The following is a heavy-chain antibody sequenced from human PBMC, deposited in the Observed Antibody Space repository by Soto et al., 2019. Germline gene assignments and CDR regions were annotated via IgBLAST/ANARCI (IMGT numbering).Heavy chain of an antibody. Sequence: PGGSLRLSCAASGFTFSSYGMHWVRQAPGRGLEWVAVILSDGSNKYYADSVKGRFTISRDNFRNTLYLQMSSLRAEDSAVYSCASQRPCGGGSCFSLRSFDRWGQGTVVTVSS. CDR3: ASQRPCGGGSCFSLRSFDR. D-gene: IGHD2-15*01. CDR1: GFTFSSYG. CDR2: ILSDGSNK. J-gene: IGHJ4*02. V-gene: IGHV3-30*03.